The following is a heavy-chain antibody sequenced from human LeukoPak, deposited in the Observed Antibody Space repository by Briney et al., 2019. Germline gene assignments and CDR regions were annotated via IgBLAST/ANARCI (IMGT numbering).Heavy chain of an antibody. J-gene: IGHJ4*02. CDR3: ARDRGGAAAGPMSDYFDY. CDR2: ISYDGSNK. CDR1: GFTFSSYA. Sequence: PGGSLRLSCAASGFTFSSYAMHWVRQAPGKGLEWVAVISYDGSNKYYADSVKGRFTISRDNTKNTLYLQMNSLRAEDTAVYYCARDRGGAAAGPMSDYFDYWGQGTLVTVSS. V-gene: IGHV3-30-3*01. D-gene: IGHD6-13*01.